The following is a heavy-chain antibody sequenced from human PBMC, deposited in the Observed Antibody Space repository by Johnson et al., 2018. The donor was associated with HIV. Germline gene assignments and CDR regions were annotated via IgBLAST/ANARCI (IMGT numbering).Heavy chain of an antibody. Sequence: EQLVESGGGVVQPGGSLRLSCAASGFTFSSYWMHWVRQAPGKGLVWVSRINSDGSSTSYADSVKGRFTISRDNSKNTLYLQMNSLRAEDTAVYYCAKDRATTQYAFDIWGQGTMVTVSS. CDR3: AKDRATTQYAFDI. CDR2: INSDGSST. D-gene: IGHD1-1*01. CDR1: GFTFSSYW. V-gene: IGHV3-74*01. J-gene: IGHJ3*02.